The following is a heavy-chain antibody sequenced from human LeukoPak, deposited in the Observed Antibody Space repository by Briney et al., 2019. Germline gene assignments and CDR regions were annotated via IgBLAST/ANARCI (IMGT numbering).Heavy chain of an antibody. D-gene: IGHD3-22*01. CDR2: ISGSGGST. CDR1: GFTFSSYA. Sequence: GGSLRLSCAASGFTFSSYAMSWVRQAPGKGLEWVSAISGSGGSTYYADSVKGRFTISRDNSKNTLYLQMNSLRAEDTAVYYCAKDLLRRYYDSSGYSDYWGQGTLVTVSS. J-gene: IGHJ4*02. CDR3: AKDLLRRYYDSSGYSDY. V-gene: IGHV3-23*01.